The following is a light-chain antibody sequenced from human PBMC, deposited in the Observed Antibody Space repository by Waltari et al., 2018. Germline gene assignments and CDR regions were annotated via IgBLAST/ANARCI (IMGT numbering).Light chain of an antibody. CDR3: QQSYSTPYT. CDR2: VAS. CDR1: QSISSY. J-gene: IGKJ2*01. V-gene: IGKV1-39*01. Sequence: DIQMTQSPSSLSASVGDRVTITCRASQSISSYLNWYQQTPGKAPKLLIYVASSLQSGVPSRFSGRGSGTDFTLTISSLQPEDFATYYCQQSYSTPYTFGQGTKLEIK.